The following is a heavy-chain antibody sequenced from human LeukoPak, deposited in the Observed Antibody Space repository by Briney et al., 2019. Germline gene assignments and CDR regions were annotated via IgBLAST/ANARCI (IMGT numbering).Heavy chain of an antibody. CDR3: ARLSRHRFGEFYGMDV. Sequence: PGGSLRLSCAASGFALSSHWMTWVRQVPGRGPEWVANVNRDGSETYYLDSVKGRFTISRDNSKNTLYLQMNSLRAEDTAVYYCARLSRHRFGEFYGMDVWGQGTTVTVSS. CDR1: GFALSSHW. CDR2: VNRDGSET. V-gene: IGHV3-7*03. D-gene: IGHD3-10*01. J-gene: IGHJ6*02.